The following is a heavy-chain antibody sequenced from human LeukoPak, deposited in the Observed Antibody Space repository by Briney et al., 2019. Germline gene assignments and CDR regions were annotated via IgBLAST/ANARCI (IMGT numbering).Heavy chain of an antibody. V-gene: IGHV1-18*01. D-gene: IGHD3-3*01. Sequence: ASVKVSCKASGYTFTSYGISWVRQALGQGLEWMGWISAYNGNTNYAQKLQGRVTMTTDTSTSTAYMELRSLRSDDTAVYYCAREISPTFWSGYYTYYYYGMDVWGQGTTVTVSS. CDR3: AREISPTFWSGYYTYYYYGMDV. CDR1: GYTFTSYG. J-gene: IGHJ6*02. CDR2: ISAYNGNT.